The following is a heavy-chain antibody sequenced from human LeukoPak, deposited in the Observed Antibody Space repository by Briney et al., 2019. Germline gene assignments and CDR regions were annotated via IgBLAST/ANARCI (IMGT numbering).Heavy chain of an antibody. V-gene: IGHV4-4*07. CDR3: ARGRVGATAPDY. J-gene: IGHJ4*02. CDR1: GGSIRSYW. Sequence: AETLSLTCTASGGSIRSYWWSWIRQPPGKGLEWIGRIRTSGNTNYNPSLKSRVTMSVDTSTNQFSLKMTSVTAADTAVYYCARGRVGATAPDYWGQGTLVTVSS. D-gene: IGHD1-26*01. CDR2: IRTSGNT.